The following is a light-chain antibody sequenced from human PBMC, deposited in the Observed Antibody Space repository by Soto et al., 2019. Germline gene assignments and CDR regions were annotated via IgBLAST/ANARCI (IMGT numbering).Light chain of an antibody. CDR2: AAS. CDR3: QQYIDWPLT. V-gene: IGKV3-15*01. CDR1: QSVADN. J-gene: IGKJ4*01. Sequence: EIVLTQSPGTLSLSPGERATLSCRASQSVADNYLAWYQQKPGQPPRLLIYAASTRATGIPARFSGSGSGTEFTLTISSLQSEDFTVYYCQQYIDWPLTFGGGTKVDIK.